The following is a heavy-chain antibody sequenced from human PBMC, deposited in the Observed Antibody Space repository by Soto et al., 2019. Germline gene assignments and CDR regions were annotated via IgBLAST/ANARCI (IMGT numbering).Heavy chain of an antibody. Sequence: GWSLRLSCAASGFTFSSYGMHWVRQAPGKGLEWVAVISYDGSNKYYADSVKGRFTISRDNSKNTLYLQMNSLRAEDTAVYYCAKGSRRITIFGVVSIPYYYYYGMDVWGQGTTVTVSS. CDR1: GFTFSSYG. CDR2: ISYDGSNK. D-gene: IGHD3-3*01. J-gene: IGHJ6*02. CDR3: AKGSRRITIFGVVSIPYYYYYGMDV. V-gene: IGHV3-30*18.